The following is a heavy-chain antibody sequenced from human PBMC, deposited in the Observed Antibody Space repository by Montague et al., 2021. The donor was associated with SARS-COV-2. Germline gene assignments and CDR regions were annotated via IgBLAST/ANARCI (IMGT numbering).Heavy chain of an antibody. CDR1: GESFSEYI. Sequence: SETVSLTCAVYGESFSEYIWNWIRQPPGKGLEWIGEINHRGLTKYNPSLNSRVTLSVDTSRNQFSLKLNSVAAADTAMYYCVRSVGRRGTLYSSGWSKYPFDFWGQGTLATVSS. V-gene: IGHV4-34*01. CDR3: VRSVGRRGTLYSSGWSKYPFDF. CDR2: INHRGLT. D-gene: IGHD6-19*01. J-gene: IGHJ4*02.